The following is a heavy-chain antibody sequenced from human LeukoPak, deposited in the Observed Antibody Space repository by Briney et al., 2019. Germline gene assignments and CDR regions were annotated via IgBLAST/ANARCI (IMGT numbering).Heavy chain of an antibody. D-gene: IGHD6-13*01. CDR3: ARGDLDSSSWYGYFDY. CDR1: GGSFSGYY. J-gene: IGHJ4*02. V-gene: IGHV4-34*01. Sequence: SETLSLTCAVYGGSFSGYYWSWIRQPPGKGLEWIGEINHSGSTNYNPSLKSRITISVDTSKNQFYLQLSSVTAADMAVCYCARGDLDSSSWYGYFDYWGQGTLVTVSS. CDR2: INHSGST.